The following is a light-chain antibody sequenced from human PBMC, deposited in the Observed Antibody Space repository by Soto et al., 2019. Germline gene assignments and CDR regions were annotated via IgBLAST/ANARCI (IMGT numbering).Light chain of an antibody. V-gene: IGKV3-11*01. J-gene: IGKJ4*01. CDR3: QQRSTWPRIT. CDR1: QSVNTY. CDR2: DAS. Sequence: EIVLTQSPATLSLSPGERATLSCRAGQSVNTYLAWYQHKPGQAPRLLITDASNRASGIPARFSGSGSGTDFTLTISSLEPEDFAVYYCQQRSTWPRITFGGGTKVEIE.